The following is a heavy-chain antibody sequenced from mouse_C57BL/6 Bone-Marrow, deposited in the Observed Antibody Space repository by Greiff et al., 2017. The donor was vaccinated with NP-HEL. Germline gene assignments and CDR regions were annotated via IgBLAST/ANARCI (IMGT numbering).Heavy chain of an antibody. Sequence: VQVVESGAELVMPGASVKLSCKASGYTFTSYWMHWVKQRPGQGLEWIGEIDPSDSYTNYNQKFKGKSTLTVDKSSSTAYMQLSSLTSEDSAVYYCAREGGLTPWFAYWGQGTLVTVSA. D-gene: IGHD4-1*01. CDR3: AREGGLTPWFAY. V-gene: IGHV1-69*01. CDR1: GYTFTSYW. J-gene: IGHJ3*01. CDR2: IDPSDSYT.